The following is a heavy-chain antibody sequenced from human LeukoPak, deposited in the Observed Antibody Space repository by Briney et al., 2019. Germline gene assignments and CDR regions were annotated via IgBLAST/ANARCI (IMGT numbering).Heavy chain of an antibody. Sequence: ASVKVSCKASGYTFTGYYMHWVRQAPGQGLEWMGWINPNSGGTNYAQKFQGWVTMTRDTSISTAYMELSRLRSDDTAVYYCARGRSPVDYYYYGMDVWGQGTTVTVSS. D-gene: IGHD6-13*01. CDR3: ARGRSPVDYYYYGMDV. CDR1: GYTFTGYY. CDR2: INPNSGGT. V-gene: IGHV1-2*04. J-gene: IGHJ6*02.